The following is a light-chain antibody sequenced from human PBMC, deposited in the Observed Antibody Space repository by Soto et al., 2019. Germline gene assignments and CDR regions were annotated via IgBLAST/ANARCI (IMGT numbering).Light chain of an antibody. CDR1: SSDVGGYNY. J-gene: IGLJ1*01. V-gene: IGLV2-14*01. CDR2: EVT. CDR3: SSYTSSTSYV. Sequence: QSVLTQPASVSGSPGQSITISCIGTSSDVGGYNYASWYQQHPGKAPKLMIYEVTNRPSGVSNRFSGSKSGNTASLTISGLQAEDEADYYCSSYTSSTSYVFGTGTKLTVL.